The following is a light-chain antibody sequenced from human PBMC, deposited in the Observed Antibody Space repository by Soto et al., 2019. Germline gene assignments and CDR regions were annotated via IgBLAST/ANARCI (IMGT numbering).Light chain of an antibody. CDR2: QVN. CDR1: SSDVGGQNY. J-gene: IGLJ1*01. Sequence: QSALTQPPSASASPGQSLPISCTGTSSDVGGQNYVSWYQQHPGKAPELMIIQVNKRPSAVPDRFSGSKSGNTASLTVAGLQAVDEADYYFSSYAGSSNVFGPGTKVTV. CDR3: SSYAGSSNV. V-gene: IGLV2-8*01.